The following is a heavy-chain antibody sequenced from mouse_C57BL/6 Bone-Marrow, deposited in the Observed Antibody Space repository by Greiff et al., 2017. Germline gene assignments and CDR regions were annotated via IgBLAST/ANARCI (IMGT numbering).Heavy chain of an antibody. V-gene: IGHV1-5*01. CDR2: IYPGNSDT. CDR3: TRGAVVATRDAMDY. J-gene: IGHJ4*01. D-gene: IGHD1-1*01. Sequence: VQLQQSGTVLARPGASVKMSCKTSGYTFTSYWMHWVKQRPGQGLEWIGAIYPGNSDTSYNQKFKGKAKLTAVTSASTAYIELSSLTNEDCAVYYCTRGAVVATRDAMDYWGQGTSVTVSS. CDR1: GYTFTSYW.